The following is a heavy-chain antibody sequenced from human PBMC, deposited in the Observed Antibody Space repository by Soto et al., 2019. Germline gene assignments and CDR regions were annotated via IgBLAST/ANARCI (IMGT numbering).Heavy chain of an antibody. CDR3: ARDSTFRSGSYGFFDC. CDR2: IYSGGST. Sequence: GGSLRLSCAASGFTVSNNYMSWVRQAPGKGLEWVSVIYSGGSTYYADSVKGRFTISRDNSKNTLYLQMNNLRSEDTAVYFCARDSTFRSGSYGFFDCWGQGPLVTVSS. V-gene: IGHV3-66*01. J-gene: IGHJ4*03. CDR1: GFTVSNNY. D-gene: IGHD1-26*01.